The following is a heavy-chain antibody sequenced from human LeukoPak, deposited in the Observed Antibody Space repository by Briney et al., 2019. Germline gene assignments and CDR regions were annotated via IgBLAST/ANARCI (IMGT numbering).Heavy chain of an antibody. CDR2: ISSSGSTI. CDR3: TTDQGDRFDY. CDR1: GFTFSDYY. V-gene: IGHV3-11*01. J-gene: IGHJ4*02. D-gene: IGHD3-16*01. Sequence: TGGSLRLSCAASGFTFSDYYMSWIRQAPGKGLEWVSYISSSGSTIYYADSVKGRFTISRDNAKNSLYLQMNSLKTEDTAVYYCTTDQGDRFDYWGQGTLVTVSS.